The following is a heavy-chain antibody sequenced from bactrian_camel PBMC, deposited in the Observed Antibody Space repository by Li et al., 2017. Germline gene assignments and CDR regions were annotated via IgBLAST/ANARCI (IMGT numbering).Heavy chain of an antibody. V-gene: IGHV3S53*01. CDR1: GFSITASD. D-gene: IGHD2*01. CDR3: AADKVPLVSWSSGKFNS. J-gene: IGHJ6*01. CDR2: VSSGGRR. Sequence: HVQLVESGGGSVQVGETLRLSCTASGFSITASDMDWYRQIPGSACELVSSVSSGGRRYYADSVKGRFTVSRDIAKSTVYLQMNSLKAEDTAMYYCAADKVPLVSWSSGKFNSWGQGTQVTVS.